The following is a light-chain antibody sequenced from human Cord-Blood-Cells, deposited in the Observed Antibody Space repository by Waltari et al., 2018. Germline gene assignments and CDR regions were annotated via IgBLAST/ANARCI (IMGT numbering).Light chain of an antibody. V-gene: IGKV3-11*01. J-gene: IGKJ1*01. Sequence: EIVLTQSPATLSLSPGERATLSCRACQSVSSYLAWYQQKPGQAPRLLIYDASNSATGIPARFSGSRAGADFTLTISSLEPEDFAVYYCQQRSNWPPTFGQGTKVEIK. CDR2: DAS. CDR1: QSVSSY. CDR3: QQRSNWPPT.